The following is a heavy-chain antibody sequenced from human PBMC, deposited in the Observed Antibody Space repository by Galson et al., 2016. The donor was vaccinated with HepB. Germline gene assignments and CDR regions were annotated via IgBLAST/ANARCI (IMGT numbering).Heavy chain of an antibody. CDR2: ISYDGSNK. J-gene: IGHJ4*02. CDR3: ARPTWPGGLMHYYFDY. D-gene: IGHD3-10*01. CDR1: GFTFSSYV. Sequence: LRLSCAASGFTFSSYVMHWVRQAPGKGLEWVAVISYDGSNKYYADSVKGRFTISRDNSKNTLYLQMNSLRAEDTAVYYCARPTWPGGLMHYYFDYWGQGTLVTVSS. V-gene: IGHV3-30-3*01.